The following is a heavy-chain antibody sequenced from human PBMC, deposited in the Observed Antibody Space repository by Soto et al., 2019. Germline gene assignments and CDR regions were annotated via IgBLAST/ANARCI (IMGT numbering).Heavy chain of an antibody. J-gene: IGHJ5*02. V-gene: IGHV1-8*01. CDR3: AGAIKYGDYSRWFDP. CDR2: MNPNSGNT. CDR1: GYTFSSYD. D-gene: IGHD4-17*01. Sequence: VASVKVSCKASGYTFSSYDINGVRQATGQGFENLGWMNPNSGNTGYVKKFQGRVTMTRDTSMSTAYMELSSLRSEDTAVYYFAGAIKYGDYSRWFDPWGPGSPVAVSS.